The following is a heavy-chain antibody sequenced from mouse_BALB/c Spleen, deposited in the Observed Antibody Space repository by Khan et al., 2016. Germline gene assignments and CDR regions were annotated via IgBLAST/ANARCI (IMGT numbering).Heavy chain of an antibody. CDR3: ARNEYYGYYFDY. Sequence: EVQLQESGPSLVKTSQTLSLTCSVTGDSITSSYWNWIRKFPGNKLEFMGFISYSGSTYYNPSLKSQFSISRDTSKNQYYLQLSSVTTEDTATYYCARNEYYGYYFDYWGQGTPLTVSS. V-gene: IGHV3-8*02. D-gene: IGHD1-2*01. CDR2: ISYSGST. J-gene: IGHJ2*01. CDR1: GDSITSSY.